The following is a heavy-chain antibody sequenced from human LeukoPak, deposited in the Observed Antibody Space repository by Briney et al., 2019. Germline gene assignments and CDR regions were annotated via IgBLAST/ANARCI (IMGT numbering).Heavy chain of an antibody. CDR3: ARYGGTIVGANRCFDY. CDR1: GYTFTSYG. J-gene: IGHJ4*02. CDR2: ISPSNGNT. Sequence: ASVKVSCKASGYTFTSYGISWVRQAPGQGLEWTGWISPSNGNTNYVQNLQGRVTMTTDTSTSTAYMELRSLRSDDTAVYYCARYGGTIVGANRCFDYWGQGTLVTVSS. V-gene: IGHV1-18*01. D-gene: IGHD1-26*01.